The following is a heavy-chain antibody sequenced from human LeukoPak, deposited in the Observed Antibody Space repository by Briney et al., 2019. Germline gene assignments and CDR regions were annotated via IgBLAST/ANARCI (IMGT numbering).Heavy chain of an antibody. CDR3: ARLGVMGATREDAFDI. CDR2: INPNSGGT. CDR1: GYTFTGYY. Sequence: ASVKVSCKTSGYTFTGYYMHWVRQAPGQGLEWMGWINPNSGGTNYAQKFQGRVTMTRDMSTSTVYMELSSLRSEDTAVYYCARLGVMGATREDAFDIWGQGTMVTVSS. D-gene: IGHD1-26*01. V-gene: IGHV1-2*02. J-gene: IGHJ3*02.